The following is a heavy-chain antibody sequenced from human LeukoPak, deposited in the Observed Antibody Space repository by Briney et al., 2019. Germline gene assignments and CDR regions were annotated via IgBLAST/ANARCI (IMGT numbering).Heavy chain of an antibody. CDR3: AKDREYYYGSGSYYFDY. Sequence: AGGSLRLSCAASGFTFSSYAMSWVRQAPGKGLEWVSAISGSGGSTYYADSVKGRFTISRDNPKNTLYLKMNTMKPEDTAVYYCAKDREYYYGSGSYYFDYWGQGTLVTDSS. J-gene: IGHJ4*02. V-gene: IGHV3-23*01. CDR2: ISGSGGST. CDR1: GFTFSSYA. D-gene: IGHD3-10*01.